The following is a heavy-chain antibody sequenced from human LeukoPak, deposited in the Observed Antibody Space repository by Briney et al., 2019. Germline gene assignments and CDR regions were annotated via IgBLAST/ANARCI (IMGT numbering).Heavy chain of an antibody. J-gene: IGHJ5*02. CDR2: INSDGSTT. D-gene: IGHD3-22*01. CDR1: GFMLSSYW. CDR3: VRDTGMIADH. Sequence: GGSLRLSCAASGFMLSSYWMHWVRQAPGKGLVWVSRINSDGSTTSYADSVKGRFTISRDNAKNTLYLQMNSLRAEDTAVYYCVRDTGMIADHWGQGTLVTVSS. V-gene: IGHV3-74*01.